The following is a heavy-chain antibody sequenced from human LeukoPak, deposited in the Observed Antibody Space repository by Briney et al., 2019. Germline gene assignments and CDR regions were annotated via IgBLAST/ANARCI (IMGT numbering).Heavy chain of an antibody. D-gene: IGHD4-23*01. V-gene: IGHV3-23*01. CDR3: ARGFGGNSVLAGYYGMDV. CDR1: GFTFSDYA. Sequence: GGSLRLSCQASGFTFSDYAMSWVRQAPGKGLEWVSAISGSGGSTYYADSVKGRFTISRDNSENTLYLQMNSLRAEDTAVYYCARGFGGNSVLAGYYGMDVWGQGTPVTVSS. CDR2: ISGSGGST. J-gene: IGHJ6*02.